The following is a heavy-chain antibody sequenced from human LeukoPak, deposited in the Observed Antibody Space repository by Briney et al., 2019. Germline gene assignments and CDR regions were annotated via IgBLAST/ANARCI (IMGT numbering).Heavy chain of an antibody. CDR1: GFTFSSYS. V-gene: IGHV3-48*01. Sequence: PGGSLRLSCAASGFTFSSYSMNWVRQAPGKGLEWVSYISSSSSTIYYADSVKGRFTISRDNAKNSLYLQMNSLRAEDTAVYYCARDLQPHYYYTGVWGKGTTVTVSS. CDR2: ISSSSSTI. CDR3: ARDLQPHYYYTGV. J-gene: IGHJ6*03. D-gene: IGHD2-2*01.